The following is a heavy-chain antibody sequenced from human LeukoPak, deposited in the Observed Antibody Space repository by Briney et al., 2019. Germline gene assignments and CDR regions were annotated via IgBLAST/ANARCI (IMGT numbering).Heavy chain of an antibody. CDR3: ARHDSSGYYYDNWFDP. J-gene: IGHJ5*02. Sequence: PSETLSLTCTVSGGSISSGDYYWSWIRQPPGKGLEWIGYIYYSGSTYYNPSLKSRVTISVDKSKNQFSLKLSSVTAADTAVYYCARHDSSGYYYDNWFDPWGQGTLVTVSS. D-gene: IGHD3-22*01. CDR2: IYYSGST. V-gene: IGHV4-30-4*01. CDR1: GGSISSGDYY.